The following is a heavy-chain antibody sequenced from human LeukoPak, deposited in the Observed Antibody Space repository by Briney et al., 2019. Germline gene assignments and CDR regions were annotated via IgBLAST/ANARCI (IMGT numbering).Heavy chain of an antibody. Sequence: GGSLRLSCAASGFIFRNYATHWVRQAPGKGLEYVSAISSSGDNTYYGNSVRGRFTISRDNSKNTLFLQMGSLRPEDPAVYYCVREERGLAIDYWGQGTLVTVSS. V-gene: IGHV3-64*01. J-gene: IGHJ4*02. D-gene: IGHD5-12*01. CDR2: ISSSGDNT. CDR1: GFIFRNYA. CDR3: VREERGLAIDY.